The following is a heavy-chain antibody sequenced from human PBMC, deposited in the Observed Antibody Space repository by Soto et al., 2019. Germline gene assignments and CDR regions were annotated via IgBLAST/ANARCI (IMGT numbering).Heavy chain of an antibody. D-gene: IGHD6-19*01. V-gene: IGHV4-59*08. CDR3: ARRIPRSGQYYFDY. CDR2: IYYSGST. Sequence: SETLSLTCTVSGGSISSYYWSWIRQPPGKGLEWIGYIYYSGSTNYNPSLKSRVTISVDTSKNQFSLKLSSVTAADTAVYYCARRIPRSGQYYFDYWGQGTLVTVSS. CDR1: GGSISSYY. J-gene: IGHJ4*02.